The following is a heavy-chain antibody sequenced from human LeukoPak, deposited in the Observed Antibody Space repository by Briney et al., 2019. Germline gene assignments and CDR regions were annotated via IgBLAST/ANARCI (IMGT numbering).Heavy chain of an antibody. Sequence: GGSLRLSCAASGFTFSGSAMHWVRQASGKGLEWVGRIRSKANSYATAYAASVKGRFTISRDDSKNTAYLQMNSLKTEDTAVYYCTRPPWSGTISHQESDYWGQGTLVTVSS. CDR1: GFTFSGSA. CDR2: IRSKANSYAT. J-gene: IGHJ4*02. V-gene: IGHV3-73*01. CDR3: TRPPWSGTISHQESDY. D-gene: IGHD3-3*01.